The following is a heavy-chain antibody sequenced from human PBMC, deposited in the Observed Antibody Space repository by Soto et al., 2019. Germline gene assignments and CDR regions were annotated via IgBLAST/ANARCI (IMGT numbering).Heavy chain of an antibody. V-gene: IGHV3-15*07. CDR1: GFTFTNAW. CDR2: IKSKNDGGTT. J-gene: IGHJ4*02. CDR3: TTGLTYYSDSSGYYFDA. D-gene: IGHD3-22*01. Sequence: ESGGALVKPGGSLRLSCAVSGFTFTNAWMNWVRQAPGKGLEWVGRIKSKNDGGTTEYAAPVKGRLIITRDDSKNTVYLQMNSLQTEDTGVYYCTTGLTYYSDSSGYYFDAWGQGTLVTVSS.